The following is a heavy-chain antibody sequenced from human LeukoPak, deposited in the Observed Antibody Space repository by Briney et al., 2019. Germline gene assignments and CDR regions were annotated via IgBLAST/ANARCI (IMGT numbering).Heavy chain of an antibody. J-gene: IGHJ2*01. Sequence: GASVKVSCKASGYTFTSYYMHWVRQAPGQGLEWMGIINPSGGSTSYAQKFQGRVTMTRDTSTSTVYMELSSLRSEDTAVYYCARGAYYYDSSGCPVEYFDLWGRGTLVTVSS. CDR1: GYTFTSYY. D-gene: IGHD3-22*01. CDR2: INPSGGST. CDR3: ARGAYYYDSSGCPVEYFDL. V-gene: IGHV1-46*01.